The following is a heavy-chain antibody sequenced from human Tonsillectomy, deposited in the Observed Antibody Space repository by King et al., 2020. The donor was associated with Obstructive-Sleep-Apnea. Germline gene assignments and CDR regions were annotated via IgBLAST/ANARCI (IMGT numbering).Heavy chain of an antibody. J-gene: IGHJ6*04. CDR3: AKEMIAAAASGGMDV. CDR1: GFTFSSYG. D-gene: IGHD6-13*01. Sequence: VQLVESGGGVVQPGRSLRLSCAASGFTFSSYGMHWVRQAPGKGLEWVAVISYDGSNKYYADSVRGRFTVSRDNSKNTLCLEMNSLRPEDTAVYYCAKEMIAAAASGGMDVWGKGTTVTVSS. V-gene: IGHV3-30*18. CDR2: ISYDGSNK.